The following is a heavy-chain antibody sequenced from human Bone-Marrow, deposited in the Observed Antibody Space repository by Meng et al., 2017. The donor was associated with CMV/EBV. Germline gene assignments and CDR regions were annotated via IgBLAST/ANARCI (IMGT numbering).Heavy chain of an antibody. Sequence: GESLKISCAASGLTVSGNDMTWVRQAPGKGLEWVSLIHRDGNSYYGDSVKGRFTSSRDSSMNTLYLQMNSLKTEDTAVYYCARGLTFDYWGQGTLVTVSS. J-gene: IGHJ4*02. CDR2: IHRDGNS. CDR3: ARGLTFDY. D-gene: IGHD1-20*01. V-gene: IGHV3-66*02. CDR1: GLTVSGND.